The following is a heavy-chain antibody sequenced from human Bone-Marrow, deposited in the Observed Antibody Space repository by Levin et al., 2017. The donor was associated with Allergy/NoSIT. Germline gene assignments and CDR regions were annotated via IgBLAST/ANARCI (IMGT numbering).Heavy chain of an antibody. CDR1: GFTFGDYA. V-gene: IGHV3-49*03. Sequence: GESLKISCTASGFTFGDYAMSWFRQAPGKGLEWVGFIRSKAYGGTTEYAASVKGRFTISRDDSKSIAYLQMNSLKTEDTAVYYCTQLVPKLRTKTDYWGQGTLVTVSS. CDR3: TQLVPKLRTKTDY. CDR2: IRSKAYGGTT. D-gene: IGHD6-6*01. J-gene: IGHJ4*02.